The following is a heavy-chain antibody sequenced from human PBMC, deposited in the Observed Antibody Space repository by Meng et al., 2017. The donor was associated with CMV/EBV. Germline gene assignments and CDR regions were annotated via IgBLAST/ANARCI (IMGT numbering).Heavy chain of an antibody. J-gene: IGHJ4*02. CDR1: GGSISSSSSY. V-gene: IGHV4-39*07. D-gene: IGHD2-15*01. Sequence: QVQLQKSGPALVKPSETLSHTCTLSGGSISSSSSYWGWIRQPPGKGLEWIGSIYYSGSTNYNPSLKSRVTISVDTSKNQFSLKLSSVTAADTAVYYCASSLTYPDYWGQGTLVTVSS. CDR2: IYYSGST. CDR3: ASSLTYPDY.